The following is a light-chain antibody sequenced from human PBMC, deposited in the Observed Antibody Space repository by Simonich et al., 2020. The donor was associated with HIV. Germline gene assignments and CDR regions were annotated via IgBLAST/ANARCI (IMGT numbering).Light chain of an antibody. CDR3: MQRIQFPPWT. Sequence: DIVMTQSPLSLPVTPGEPASISCRTSQSLLHSNGYNYLDWYLQKPGQSPPLLINLGATRASGVPDRFSGSGAGTEFTLKISRVEAEDVGVYYCMQRIQFPPWTFGQGTKVEIK. V-gene: IGKV2-28*01. CDR1: QSLLHSNGYNY. J-gene: IGKJ1*01. CDR2: LGA.